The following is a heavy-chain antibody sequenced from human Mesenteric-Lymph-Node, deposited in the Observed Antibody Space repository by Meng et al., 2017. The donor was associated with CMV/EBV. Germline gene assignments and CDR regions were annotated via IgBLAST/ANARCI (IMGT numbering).Heavy chain of an antibody. J-gene: IGHJ5*02. CDR3: AGGIAAAGSRWFDP. CDR1: GGTFSSYT. D-gene: IGHD6-13*01. Sequence: QVQLVQSGAEVKKPGSSVKVSGKASGGTFSSYTISWVRQAPGQGLEWMGRIIPILGIANYAQKFQGRVTITADKSTSTTYMELSSLGSEDTAVYYCAGGIAAAGSRWFDPWGQGTLVTVSS. V-gene: IGHV1-69*02. CDR2: IIPILGIA.